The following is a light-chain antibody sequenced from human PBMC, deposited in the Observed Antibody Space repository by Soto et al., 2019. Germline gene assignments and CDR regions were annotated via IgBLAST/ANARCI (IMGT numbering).Light chain of an antibody. V-gene: IGLV1-47*01. CDR3: AAWDDSLSGWV. CDR1: SSNIGSNY. CDR2: RNN. J-gene: IGLJ3*02. Sequence: QSVLTQPPSASGTPGQRVTISCSGSSSNIGSNYVYWYQQLPGTAPKLLIYRNNQRPSGVPDRFSGSKSGTSASLAISGLRSADEADYYCAAWDDSLSGWVFGGGTKVTAL.